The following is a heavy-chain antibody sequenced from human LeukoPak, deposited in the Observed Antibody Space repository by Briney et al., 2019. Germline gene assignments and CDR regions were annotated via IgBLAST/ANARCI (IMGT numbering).Heavy chain of an antibody. CDR1: GFTFSSYA. J-gene: IGHJ2*01. CDR2: ISGSGGST. CDR3: AKGPPTYYYDSSGPRRSDWYFDL. Sequence: GGSLRLSCAASGFTFSSYAMSWVRQAPGKGLEWVSAISGSGGSTYYADSVTGRFTISRDNSKNTLYLQMNSLRAEDTAVYYCAKGPPTYYYDSSGPRRSDWYFDLWGRGTLVTVSS. V-gene: IGHV3-23*01. D-gene: IGHD3-22*01.